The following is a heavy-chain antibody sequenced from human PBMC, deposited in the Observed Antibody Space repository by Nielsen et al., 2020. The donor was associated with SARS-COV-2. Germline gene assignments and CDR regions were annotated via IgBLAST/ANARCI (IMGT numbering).Heavy chain of an antibody. CDR2: ISWNSGSI. D-gene: IGHD6-13*01. J-gene: IGHJ6*02. CDR3: ATGEVPGIAAAAFRYGMDV. V-gene: IGHV3-9*01. Sequence: GGSLRLSCAASGFTFDDYAMHWVRQAPGKGLEWVSGISWNSGSIGYADSVKGRFTISRDNAKNSLYLQMNSLRAEDTALYYCATGEVPGIAAAAFRYGMDVWGQGTTVTVSS. CDR1: GFTFDDYA.